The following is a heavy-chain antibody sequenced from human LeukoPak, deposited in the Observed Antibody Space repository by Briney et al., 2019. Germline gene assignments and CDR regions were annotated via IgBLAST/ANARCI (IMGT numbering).Heavy chain of an antibody. V-gene: IGHV3-23*01. J-gene: IGHJ6*03. D-gene: IGHD6-13*01. CDR3: AKFRDSSSWSYYYYYMDV. Sequence: GGSLRLSRAASGFTFSSYGMSWVRQAQGKGLEWVSAISGSGGSTYYADSVKGRFTISRDNSKNTLYLQMNSLRAEDTAVYYCAKFRDSSSWSYYYYYMDVWGKGTTGTIS. CDR2: ISGSGGST. CDR1: GFTFSSYG.